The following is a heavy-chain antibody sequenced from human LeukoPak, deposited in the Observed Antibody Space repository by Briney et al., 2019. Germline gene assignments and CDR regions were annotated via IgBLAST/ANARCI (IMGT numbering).Heavy chain of an antibody. CDR2: VIPIFGTT. J-gene: IGHJ2*01. CDR1: GGTFSSYA. CDR3: ARAPREVVTAIPEASWYFDL. Sequence: SVKLSCKASGGTFSSYAISWVRQPPGQGLEWMGGVIPIFGTTNYAQKFQGRVTITADESTSTAYMELSSLRSEDTAVYYCARAPREVVTAIPEASWYFDLWGRGTLVTVSS. D-gene: IGHD2-21*02. V-gene: IGHV1-69*13.